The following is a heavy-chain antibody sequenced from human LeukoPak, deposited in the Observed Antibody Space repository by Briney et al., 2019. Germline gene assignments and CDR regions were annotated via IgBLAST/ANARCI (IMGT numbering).Heavy chain of an antibody. CDR3: AKGGAGDYYDSSGYYYFDY. D-gene: IGHD3-22*01. CDR1: GFTFDDYA. J-gene: IGHJ4*02. Sequence: HPGGSLRLSCAASGFTFDDYAMLWVRQAPGKGLEWVSGISRNSGSIGYADSVKGRFTISRDNAKNSLYLQMNSLRAEDTALYYCAKGGAGDYYDSSGYYYFDYWGQGTLVTVSS. CDR2: ISRNSGSI. V-gene: IGHV3-9*01.